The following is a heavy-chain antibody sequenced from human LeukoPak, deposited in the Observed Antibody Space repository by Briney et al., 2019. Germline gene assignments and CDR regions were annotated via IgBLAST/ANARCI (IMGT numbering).Heavy chain of an antibody. V-gene: IGHV3-23*01. J-gene: IGHJ4*02. CDR3: AKDGTWGAMPFDY. D-gene: IGHD3-16*01. Sequence: GGSVRLFCVASGFTLGSYAMSWVRQAPGKGLEWVSAISGSGRSTYYADSVKGRFTISRDNSKNTLYLQMSSLRAEDTALYYCAKDGTWGAMPFDYWGQGTLVTVSS. CDR1: GFTLGSYA. CDR2: ISGSGRST.